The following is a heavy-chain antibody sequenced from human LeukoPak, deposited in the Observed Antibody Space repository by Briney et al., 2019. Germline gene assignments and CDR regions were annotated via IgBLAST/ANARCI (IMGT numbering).Heavy chain of an antibody. V-gene: IGHV4-59*08. CDR3: ARLAAISGSDYPDD. CDR2: NLYSGNT. J-gene: IGHJ4*02. D-gene: IGHD1-26*01. CDR1: VVSISSYY. Sequence: PSDTLTLPCTVSVVSISSYYWRWIRQPPGKALVGIGYNLYSGNTIYNPSSRSRVTISADTSKNHFSLRLRSVTAADTAVYYCARLAAISGSDYPDDWGQGTLVTVSS.